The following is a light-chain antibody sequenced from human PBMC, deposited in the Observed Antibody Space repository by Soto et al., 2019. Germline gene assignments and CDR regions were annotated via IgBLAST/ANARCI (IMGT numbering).Light chain of an antibody. Sequence: EIVMTHSPTILSVSPVEIATLSCMASQSVSSNLAWYQQKPGQAPRLLIYGVYTRAPGIPARFSGSGSGKEFTLTISSLQSEDFAVYYCQQYHSWPPRTFGQGTKVDIK. CDR1: QSVSSN. V-gene: IGKV3D-15*01. J-gene: IGKJ1*01. CDR3: QQYHSWPPRT. CDR2: GVY.